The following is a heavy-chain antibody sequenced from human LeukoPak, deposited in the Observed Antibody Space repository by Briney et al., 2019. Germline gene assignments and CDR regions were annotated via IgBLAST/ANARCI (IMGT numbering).Heavy chain of an antibody. Sequence: GGSLRLSCAASGLAFSSYAMSWVRQAPGKGLEWVSTISVASNTFYADSVKGRFTISRDNSRNTVYLQMTSLRADDTAVYYCADYGVSGVRSNFYWGQGTLVTVSS. D-gene: IGHD3-3*01. CDR3: ADYGVSGVRSNFY. CDR1: GLAFSSYA. J-gene: IGHJ4*02. V-gene: IGHV3-23*01. CDR2: ISVASNT.